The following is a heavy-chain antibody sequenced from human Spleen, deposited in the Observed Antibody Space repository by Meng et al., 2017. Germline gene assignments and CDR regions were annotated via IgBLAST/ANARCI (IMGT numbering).Heavy chain of an antibody. CDR1: GFTFSNAW. Sequence: GESLKMSCAASGFTFSNAWMSWVRQAPAKGLEWVGRITSKTHGGTTDYAAPVKDRFTISRDDSKDTLFLQMNSLKTEDTAVYYCTDGLNIWGQGTVVTVSS. CDR3: TDGLNI. V-gene: IGHV3-15*01. D-gene: IGHD4-17*01. J-gene: IGHJ3*02. CDR2: ITSKTHGGTT.